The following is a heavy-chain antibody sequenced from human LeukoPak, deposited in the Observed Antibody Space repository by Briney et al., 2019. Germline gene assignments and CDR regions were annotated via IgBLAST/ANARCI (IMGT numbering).Heavy chain of an antibody. CDR2: ILSDGSYE. D-gene: IGHD1-26*01. CDR3: ARDGGSGPGDYYYYGMDV. CDR1: GFSLSRNG. V-gene: IGHV3-30*02. J-gene: IGHJ6*02. Sequence: GGSLRLSCATSGFSLSRNGMHWVRQAPGQGLEWVAFILSDGSYEYYADSVKGRFTISRDTSRNTLFLQMNSLRTEDTAVYYCARDGGSGPGDYYYYGMDVWGQGTTVTVSS.